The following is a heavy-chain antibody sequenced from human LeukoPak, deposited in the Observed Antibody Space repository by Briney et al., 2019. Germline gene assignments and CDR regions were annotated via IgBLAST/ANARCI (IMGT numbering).Heavy chain of an antibody. CDR3: AKESGSGSYYDY. CDR1: GFTFSSYG. CDR2: IWYGGSNK. Sequence: GGSLRLSCAASGFTFSSYGMHWVSQAPGKGLEWVAVIWYGGSNKYYADSVKGRFTISRDNSKNTLYLQMNSLRAEDTAVYYCAKESGSGSYYDYWGQGTLVTVSS. J-gene: IGHJ4*02. V-gene: IGHV3-30*02. D-gene: IGHD3-10*01.